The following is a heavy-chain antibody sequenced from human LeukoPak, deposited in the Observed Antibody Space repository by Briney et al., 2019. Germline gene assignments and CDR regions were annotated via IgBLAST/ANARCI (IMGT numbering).Heavy chain of an antibody. D-gene: IGHD2-15*01. Sequence: GESLKSSCKGSGYSFTTYWIGWVRQMPGKGLEWVGFINPTDSDATYSPSFQGQVIISADKSISTAYLQWSSLKASDTAMYYCARAWSLDYWGQGTLVTVSS. CDR1: GYSFTTYW. CDR3: ARAWSLDY. J-gene: IGHJ4*02. V-gene: IGHV5-51*01. CDR2: INPTDSDA.